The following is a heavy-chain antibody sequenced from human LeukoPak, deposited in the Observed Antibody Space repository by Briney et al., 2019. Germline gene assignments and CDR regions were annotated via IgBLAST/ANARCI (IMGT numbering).Heavy chain of an antibody. J-gene: IGHJ4*02. CDR1: GFTFGDYA. Sequence: GESLKISCAASGFTFGDYAMHWVRQAPGKGLEWVSLISGDGGSTYYADSVKGRFTISRDNSKNSLYLQMNSLRTEDTALYYCAKDQYPSIAVAGTPGGYWGQGTLVTVSS. CDR2: ISGDGGST. V-gene: IGHV3-43*02. D-gene: IGHD6-19*01. CDR3: AKDQYPSIAVAGTPGGY.